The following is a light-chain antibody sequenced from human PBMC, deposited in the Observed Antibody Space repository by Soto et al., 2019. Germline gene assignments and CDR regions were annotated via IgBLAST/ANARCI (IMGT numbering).Light chain of an antibody. CDR1: QSISSW. V-gene: IGKV1-5*03. J-gene: IGKJ4*01. CDR3: EDYSSSSGLT. Sequence: DIQMTQSPSTLSASVGDRVTITCRASQSISSWLACYQQKPGKAPKLLIFQASSLKSGVPSRFSGSGSATEYTLTISILQPDDFATYYCEDYSSSSGLTFGVGTKVEIK. CDR2: QAS.